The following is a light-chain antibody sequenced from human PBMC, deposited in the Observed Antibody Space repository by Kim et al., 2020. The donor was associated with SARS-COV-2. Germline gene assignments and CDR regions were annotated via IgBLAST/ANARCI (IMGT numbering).Light chain of an antibody. J-gene: IGKJ4*01. Sequence: LSPGERATVSCRAGQSVSTDLAWYQQKPGQAPRLLIYDASNRATGIPARFSGSGSGTDFTLTISSLEPEDFAVYYCQQRSSWPLTFGGGTKVDIK. CDR1: QSVSTD. CDR2: DAS. CDR3: QQRSSWPLT. V-gene: IGKV3-11*01.